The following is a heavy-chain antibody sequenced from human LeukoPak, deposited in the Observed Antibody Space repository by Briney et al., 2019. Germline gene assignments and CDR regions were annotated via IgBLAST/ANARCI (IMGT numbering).Heavy chain of an antibody. J-gene: IGHJ6*03. Sequence: GASVKVSCKASGGTFSSYAISWVRQAPGQGLEWMGRIIPILGIANYAQKFQGRVTITADKSTSTAYMELSSLRSEDTAVYYCASWGQSGSYGAIDYYYYMDVWGKGTTVTVSS. CDR2: IIPILGIA. D-gene: IGHD3-10*01. V-gene: IGHV1-69*04. CDR1: GGTFSSYA. CDR3: ASWGQSGSYGAIDYYYYMDV.